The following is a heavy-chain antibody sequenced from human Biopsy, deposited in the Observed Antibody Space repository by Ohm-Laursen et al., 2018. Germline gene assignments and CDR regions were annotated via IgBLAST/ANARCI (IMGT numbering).Heavy chain of an antibody. V-gene: IGHV4-34*08. CDR2: INQAGTT. J-gene: IGHJ4*02. Sequence: TLTLTFAVFGKTFSDYQWSWIRQPPGKGLGRIGQINQAGTTNYNPSLKSRVSISADASKYEFSLRLTSVTAADTAVYLCGNEVHGRDYWGLGAQVTV. CDR1: GKTFSDYQ. D-gene: IGHD2-15*01. CDR3: GNEVHGRDY.